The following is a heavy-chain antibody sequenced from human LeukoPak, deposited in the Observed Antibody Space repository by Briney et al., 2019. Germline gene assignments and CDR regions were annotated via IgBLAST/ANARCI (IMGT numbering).Heavy chain of an antibody. Sequence: GGSLRLSCAASGFTFSSAWMSWVRQAPGKGLEWVGRIKSKTDGGTTDYAAPVKGRFTISRDDSKNTLYLQMNSLKTEDTAVYYCTSSGVEVLYYYYYMDVWGKGTTVTVSS. D-gene: IGHD6-6*01. CDR1: GFTFSSAW. CDR2: IKSKTDGGTT. CDR3: TSSGVEVLYYYYYMDV. J-gene: IGHJ6*03. V-gene: IGHV3-15*01.